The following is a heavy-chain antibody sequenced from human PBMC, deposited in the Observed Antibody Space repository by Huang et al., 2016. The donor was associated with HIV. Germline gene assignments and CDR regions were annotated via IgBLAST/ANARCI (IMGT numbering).Heavy chain of an antibody. J-gene: IGHJ6*03. CDR3: ARDLWLRDLYYYYYMDV. V-gene: IGHV3-30-3*01. CDR1: RFTFSHYA. CDR2: ISYDGSNK. D-gene: IGHD5-12*01. Sequence: QVQLVESGGGVVQPGRSLRLSCAASRFTFSHYALHWVRQAPGKGLEWVAVISYDGSNKYSADSVKCGFTISRDNSKNTLYLQMNSLRAEDTAVYYCARDLWLRDLYYYYYMDVWGKGTTVTVSS.